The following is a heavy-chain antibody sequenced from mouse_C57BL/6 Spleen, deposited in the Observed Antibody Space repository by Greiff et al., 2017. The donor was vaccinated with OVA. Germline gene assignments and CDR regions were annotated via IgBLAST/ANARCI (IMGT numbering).Heavy chain of an antibody. J-gene: IGHJ4*01. CDR1: GYAFSSSW. D-gene: IGHD1-2*01. V-gene: IGHV1-82*01. CDR2: IYPGDGDT. Sequence: QVQLKESGPELVKPGASVKISCKASGYAFSSSWMNWVKQRPGKGLEWIGRIYPGDGDTNYNGKFKGKATLTADKSSSTAYMQLSSLTSEDSAVYFCARATSKAMDYWGQGTSVTVSS. CDR3: ARATSKAMDY.